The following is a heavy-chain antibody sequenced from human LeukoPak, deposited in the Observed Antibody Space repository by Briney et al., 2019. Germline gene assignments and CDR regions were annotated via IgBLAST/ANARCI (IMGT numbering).Heavy chain of an antibody. CDR1: GGSISSSSYY. D-gene: IGHD6-19*01. CDR3: ARHAGYSSGWSGDYFDY. Sequence: SETLSLTCTVSGGSISSSSYYWGWIRQPPGKGLEWIGSIYYSGSTYYNPSLKSRVTISVDTSKNQFSLKLSSVTAADTAVYYCARHAGYSSGWSGDYFDYWGQGTLVTVSS. J-gene: IGHJ4*02. V-gene: IGHV4-39*01. CDR2: IYYSGST.